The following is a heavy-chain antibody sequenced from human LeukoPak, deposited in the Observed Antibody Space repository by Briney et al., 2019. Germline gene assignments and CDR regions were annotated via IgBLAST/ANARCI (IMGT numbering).Heavy chain of an antibody. Sequence: PGRSLRLSCAASGFTFSSYAMHWVRQAPGKGLEWVAVIPYDGSNKYYADSVKGRFTISRDNSKNTLYLQMNSLRAEDTAVYYCARDGYNLPFDYWGQGTLVTVSS. V-gene: IGHV3-30-3*01. J-gene: IGHJ4*02. CDR3: ARDGYNLPFDY. D-gene: IGHD5-24*01. CDR2: IPYDGSNK. CDR1: GFTFSSYA.